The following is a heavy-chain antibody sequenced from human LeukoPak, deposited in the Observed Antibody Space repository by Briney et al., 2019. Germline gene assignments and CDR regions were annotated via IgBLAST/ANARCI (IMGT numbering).Heavy chain of an antibody. D-gene: IGHD5-18*01. Sequence: PSETLSLTCTVSGGSIGDYYWSWVRQTPGKGLEWIGFVYYTGATNYNPSLKSRVTISLDTSKNQFSLNLNSVDAADTDVYFCARCGNSYGTGYQFDPWSQGTLVTVSS. CDR1: GGSIGDYY. J-gene: IGHJ5*02. CDR2: VYYTGAT. V-gene: IGHV4-59*01. CDR3: ARCGNSYGTGYQFDP.